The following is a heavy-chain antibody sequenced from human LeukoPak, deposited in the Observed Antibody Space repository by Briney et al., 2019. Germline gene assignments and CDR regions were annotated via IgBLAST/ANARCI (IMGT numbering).Heavy chain of an antibody. D-gene: IGHD2-2*01. CDR1: LYTLLDYP. CDR2: ISWNSGSI. V-gene: IGHV3-9*01. CDR3: ARASMVVVPAPFDP. Sequence: GGSLILSCSTHLYTLLDYPMPSVPQAPAKGLEWDSGISWNSGSIGYADSVKGRSTISRDNAKNSLYLQMNSLRAEDTAVYYCARASMVVVPAPFDPWGQGTLVTVSS. J-gene: IGHJ5*02.